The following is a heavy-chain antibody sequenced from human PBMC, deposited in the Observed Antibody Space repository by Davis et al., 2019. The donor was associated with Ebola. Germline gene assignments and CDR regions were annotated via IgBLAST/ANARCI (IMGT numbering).Heavy chain of an antibody. V-gene: IGHV5-51*01. Sequence: PGGSLRLSCKGSGYNFSYYWIAWVRQMPGKGLEWMGIIYPADSDTRYSQTLQGQVTISVDKSINTAYLQWSSLKASDTAMYYCAAIYGDYKANPDFWGQGTLVTVSS. J-gene: IGHJ4*02. D-gene: IGHD4-17*01. CDR2: IYPADSDT. CDR1: GYNFSYYW. CDR3: AAIYGDYKANPDF.